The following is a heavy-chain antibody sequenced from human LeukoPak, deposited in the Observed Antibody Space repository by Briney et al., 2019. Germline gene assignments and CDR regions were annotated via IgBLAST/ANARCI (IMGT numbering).Heavy chain of an antibody. CDR2: IWYDGSNK. V-gene: IGHV3-33*01. J-gene: IGHJ6*04. CDR1: GFTFSSYG. Sequence: GRSLRLSCAASGFTFSSYGMHWVRQAPGKGLEWVAVIWYDGSNKYYADSVKGRFTISRDNSKNTLYLQMNSLRAEDTAVYYCARDSHCSSTSCPPNLHYGMDVWGKGTTVTVSS. CDR3: ARDSHCSSTSCPPNLHYGMDV. D-gene: IGHD2-2*01.